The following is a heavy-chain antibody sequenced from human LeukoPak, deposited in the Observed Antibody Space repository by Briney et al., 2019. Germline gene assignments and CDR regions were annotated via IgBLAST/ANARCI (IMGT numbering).Heavy chain of an antibody. CDR1: GYTFTSYG. V-gene: IGHV1-18*01. Sequence: GASVKVSCKASGYTFTSYGISWVRQAPGQGLEWMGWISAYNGNTNYAQKLQGRVTVTRDTSASTAYMELSSLRSEDTAVYYCARDRIRYYMNWFDPWGQGTLVTVSS. CDR3: ARDRIRYYMNWFDP. CDR2: ISAYNGNT. J-gene: IGHJ5*02. D-gene: IGHD3-9*01.